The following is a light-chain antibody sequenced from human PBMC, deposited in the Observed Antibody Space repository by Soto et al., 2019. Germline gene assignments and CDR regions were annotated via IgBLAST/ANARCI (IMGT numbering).Light chain of an antibody. CDR1: QSISSW. J-gene: IGKJ4*01. Sequence: DIQMTQSPSTLSASVGDRVTITCRASQSISSWLAWYQQKPGKAPKLLIYDASNLETGVPSRFSGSGSGTDFTFTISSLQAEDIATYYCQQYDNLVTFGGGTKVDIK. CDR3: QQYDNLVT. CDR2: DAS. V-gene: IGKV1-33*01.